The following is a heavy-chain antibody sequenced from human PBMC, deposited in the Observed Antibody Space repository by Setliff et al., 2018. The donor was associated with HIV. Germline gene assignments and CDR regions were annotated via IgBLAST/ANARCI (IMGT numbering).Heavy chain of an antibody. J-gene: IGHJ6*03. CDR2: ISGGGRTT. CDR1: GFTFTGSE. D-gene: IGHD3-9*01. CDR3: ARDRRRYDILTLHYMDV. Sequence: GSLRLSCAASGFTFTGSEMNWVRQAPGKGLEWVSYISGGGRTTYYADSVKGRFTISRDNAKNSLYLQMNSLRAEDTAMYYCARDRRRYDILTLHYMDVWGKGTTVTVSS. V-gene: IGHV3-48*03.